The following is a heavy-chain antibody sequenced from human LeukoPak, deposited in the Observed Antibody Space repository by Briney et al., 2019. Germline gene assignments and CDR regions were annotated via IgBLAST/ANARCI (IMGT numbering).Heavy chain of an antibody. Sequence: GGSLRLSCAASGFTFDDYAMHWVRQAPGKGLEWVSGISWNSGSIGYADSVKGRFTISRDNAKNSLYLQMNSLRAEDTALYYCAKDWSDSSGYEWGQGTLVTVSS. CDR3: AKDWSDSSGYE. D-gene: IGHD3-22*01. CDR2: ISWNSGSI. CDR1: GFTFDDYA. J-gene: IGHJ4*02. V-gene: IGHV3-9*01.